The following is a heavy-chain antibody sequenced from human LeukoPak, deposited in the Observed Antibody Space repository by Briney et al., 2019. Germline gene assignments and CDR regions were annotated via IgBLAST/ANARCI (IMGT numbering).Heavy chain of an antibody. Sequence: PSETLSLTCTVSGGSISSGSYYWSWIRQPAGKGLEWIGRIYTSGSTNYNPSLKSRVTISVDTSKNQFSLKLSSVTAADTAVYYCARDSRVATITSKYYYYYMDVWGKGTTVTISS. CDR2: IYTSGST. J-gene: IGHJ6*03. CDR3: ARDSRVATITSKYYYYYMDV. CDR1: GGSISSGSYY. V-gene: IGHV4-61*02. D-gene: IGHD5-12*01.